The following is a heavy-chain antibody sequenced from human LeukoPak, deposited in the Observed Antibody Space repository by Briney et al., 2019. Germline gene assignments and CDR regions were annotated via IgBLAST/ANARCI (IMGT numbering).Heavy chain of an antibody. CDR3: AREHCAGGYCYFLDY. V-gene: IGHV4-38-2*02. D-gene: IGHD2/OR15-2a*01. CDR2: ISHDGST. J-gene: IGHJ4*02. Sequence: PSETLSLTCSVSDYPISSGHFWGWIRQPPGKGLEWIATISHDGSTHFNPSLKSRVIVSVDTSKNQFSLNLTSVNAADTAVYYCAREHCAGGYCYFLDYWGQGTLVTVSS. CDR1: DYPISSGHF.